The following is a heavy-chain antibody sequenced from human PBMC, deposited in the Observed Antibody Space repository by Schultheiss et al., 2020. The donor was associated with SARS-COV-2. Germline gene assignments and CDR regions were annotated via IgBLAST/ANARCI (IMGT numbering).Heavy chain of an antibody. J-gene: IGHJ5*02. CDR1: GFTFDDYA. CDR2: ISWNSGSI. V-gene: IGHV3-9*01. CDR3: AKDKMSYSSSWLNWFDP. Sequence: SLKISCAASGFTFDDYAMHWVRQAPGKGLEWVSGISWNSGSIGYADSVKGRFTISRDNAKNSLYLQMNSLRAEDTALYYCAKDKMSYSSSWLNWFDPWGQGTLVTVSS. D-gene: IGHD6-13*01.